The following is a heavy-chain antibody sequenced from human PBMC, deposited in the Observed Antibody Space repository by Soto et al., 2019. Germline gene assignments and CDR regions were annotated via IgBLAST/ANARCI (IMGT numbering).Heavy chain of an antibody. V-gene: IGHV1-3*01. J-gene: IGHJ5*02. CDR1: GYTFTSYA. CDR2: INAGNGNT. CDR3: ARDLEGNDGDYVRDWFDP. D-gene: IGHD4-17*01. Sequence: QVQLVQSGAEVKKPGASVKVSCKASGYTFTSYAMHWVRQAPGQRLEWMGWINAGNGNTKYSQKFQGRVTITRDTSASTTYMELSSLRSEDTAVYYCARDLEGNDGDYVRDWFDPWGQGTLVTVSS.